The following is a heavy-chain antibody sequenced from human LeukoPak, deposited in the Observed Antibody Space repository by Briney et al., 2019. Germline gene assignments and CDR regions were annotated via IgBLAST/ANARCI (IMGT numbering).Heavy chain of an antibody. J-gene: IGHJ6*03. CDR2: IYYSGST. V-gene: IGHV4-59*12. Sequence: PSETLSLTCTVSGGSISSYYWSWIRQPPGKGLEWIGSIYYSGSTYYNPSLKSRVTISVDTSKNQFSLKLSSVTAADTAVYYCARVPRSYYYYYYMDVWGKGTTVTVSS. CDR1: GGSISSYY. CDR3: ARVPRSYYYYYYMDV.